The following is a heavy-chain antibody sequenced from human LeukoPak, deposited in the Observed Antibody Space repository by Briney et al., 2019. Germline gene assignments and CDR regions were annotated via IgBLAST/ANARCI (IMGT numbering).Heavy chain of an antibody. Sequence: PGGSLRLSCAASGFTFSSYSMNWVRQAPGKGLEWVSSISSSSSYIYYADSVKGRFTISRDNAKNSLYLQMNSLTAEDTAVYYCARGVREYYDILTGYYGSSFAYWGQGTLVTVSS. D-gene: IGHD3-9*01. V-gene: IGHV3-21*01. CDR1: GFTFSSYS. CDR2: ISSSSSYI. J-gene: IGHJ4*02. CDR3: ARGVREYYDILTGYYGSSFAY.